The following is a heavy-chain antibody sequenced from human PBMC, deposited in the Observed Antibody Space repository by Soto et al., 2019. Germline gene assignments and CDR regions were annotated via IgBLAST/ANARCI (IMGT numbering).Heavy chain of an antibody. V-gene: IGHV4-39*01. J-gene: IGHJ6*02. CDR1: GGSISSSSYY. Sequence: QLQLQESGPGLVKPSETLSLTCTVSGGSISSSSYYWGWIRQPPGKGLEWIGSIYYSGSTYYNPSLKSRVTISVDTSKNQFSLKLSSVTAADTAVYYCARHPLVSSYYYGMDVWGQGTTVTVSS. CDR3: ARHPLVSSYYYGMDV. CDR2: IYYSGST. D-gene: IGHD2-15*01.